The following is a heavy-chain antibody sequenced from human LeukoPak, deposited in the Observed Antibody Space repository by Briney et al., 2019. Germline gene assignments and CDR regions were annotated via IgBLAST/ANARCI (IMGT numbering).Heavy chain of an antibody. Sequence: GGSLRLSCAASGFTFSNAWMSWVRQAPGKGLEWGSSISGGGGNTYYADSVKGRFTISRDNSKNTVYLQLNSLRAEDTAVYYCATSPGRYCGGDCYFDSWGQGSLVTVSS. CDR1: GFTFSNAW. D-gene: IGHD2-21*02. J-gene: IGHJ4*02. CDR3: ATSPGRYCGGDCYFDS. CDR2: ISGGGGNT. V-gene: IGHV3-23*01.